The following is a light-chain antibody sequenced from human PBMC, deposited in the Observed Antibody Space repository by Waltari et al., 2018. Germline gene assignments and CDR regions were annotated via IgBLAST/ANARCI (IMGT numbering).Light chain of an antibody. Sequence: QMTQSPSSLSASVRDRVTITCRASQTIDYLSWYQHKPGEAPKLLIYETSTLQSGVPTRFSGSKFGTTFILTISSLQPEDFATYFCQPNYDTPRTFGQGTKVDIK. CDR1: QTIDY. V-gene: IGKV1-39*01. CDR2: ETS. J-gene: IGKJ2*02. CDR3: QPNYDTPRT.